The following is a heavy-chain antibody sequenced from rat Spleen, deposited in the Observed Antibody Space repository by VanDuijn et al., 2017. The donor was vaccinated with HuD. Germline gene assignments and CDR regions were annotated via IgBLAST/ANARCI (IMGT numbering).Heavy chain of an antibody. D-gene: IGHD4-1*01. CDR2: ITYDGSST. J-gene: IGHJ3*01. CDR1: GFTFSDYN. CDR3: TTYGGLRNWFAY. Sequence: EVQLVESGGGLVQPGRSLKLSCAASGFTFSDYNMAWVRQAPKKGLEWVAAITYDGSSTYYRDSMKGRFTISRDNARSTLYLQMDSLRSEDTATYYCTTYGGLRNWFAYWGQGTLVTVSS. V-gene: IGHV5-7*01.